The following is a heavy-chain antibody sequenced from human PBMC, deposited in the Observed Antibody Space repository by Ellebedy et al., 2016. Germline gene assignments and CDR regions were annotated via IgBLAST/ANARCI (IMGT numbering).Heavy chain of an antibody. J-gene: IGHJ5*02. CDR2: ISYDGSNK. CDR1: GFTFSSYA. CDR3: ARGEVFGSGYRYNWFDP. V-gene: IGHV3-30-3*01. Sequence: GGSLRLXCAASGFTFSSYAMHWVRQAPGKGLEWVAVISYDGSNKYYADSVKGRFTISRDNSKNTLYLQMNSLRAEDTAVYYCARGEVFGSGYRYNWFDPWGQGTLVTVSS. D-gene: IGHD3-22*01.